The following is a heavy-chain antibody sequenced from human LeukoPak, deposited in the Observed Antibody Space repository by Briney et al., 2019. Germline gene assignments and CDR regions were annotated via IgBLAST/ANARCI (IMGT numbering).Heavy chain of an antibody. CDR3: ASPRSSYRYTLDY. CDR1: AASISNYY. Sequence: SETLSLTCAVSAASISNYYWSWIRQAPGKGLEWIGYISTSGSTNYNPSLKSRVSISLDTSKNRFSLNLNFVTAADTAVYYCASPRSSYRYTLDYWGQGALVTVSS. V-gene: IGHV4-4*09. D-gene: IGHD3-16*02. CDR2: ISTSGST. J-gene: IGHJ4*02.